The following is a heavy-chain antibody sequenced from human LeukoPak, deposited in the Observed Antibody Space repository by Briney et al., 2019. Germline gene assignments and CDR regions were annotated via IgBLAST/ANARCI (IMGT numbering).Heavy chain of an antibody. CDR1: GYSITSGYY. J-gene: IGHJ4*02. Sequence: SETLSLTCAVSGYSITSGYYWSWIRQPPGKGLEWIGYIYYSGSTNYNPSLKSRVTISVDTSKNQFSLKLSSVTAADTAVYYCARVKYERYFDYWGQGTLVTVSS. V-gene: IGHV4-61*01. CDR3: ARVKYERYFDY. CDR2: IYYSGST. D-gene: IGHD1-1*01.